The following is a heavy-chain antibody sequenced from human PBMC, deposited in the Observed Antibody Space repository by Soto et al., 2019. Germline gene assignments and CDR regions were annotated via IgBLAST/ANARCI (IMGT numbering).Heavy chain of an antibody. V-gene: IGHV4-59*08. CDR2: IYYSGST. CDR1: GGSMSSYY. CDR3: ARHVIEMAPFGY. J-gene: IGHJ4*02. Sequence: SETLSLTCTVSGGSMSSYYWSWIRQPPGKGLEWIGYIYYSGSTNYNPSLKSRVTISVDTSKNQFSPKLSSVTAADTAVYYCARHVIEMAPFGYWGQGTLVTVSS.